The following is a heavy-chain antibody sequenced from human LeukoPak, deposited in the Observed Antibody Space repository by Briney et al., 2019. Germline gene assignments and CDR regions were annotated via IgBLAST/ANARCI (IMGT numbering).Heavy chain of an antibody. CDR3: ARAPITMVRGVALYYFDY. D-gene: IGHD3-10*01. V-gene: IGHV1-69*05. CDR1: GGTFSSYA. J-gene: IGHJ4*02. Sequence: SVRVSCKASGGTFSSYAISWVRQAPGQGLEWMGGIIPIFGTANYAQKFQGRVTITTDESTSTAYMELSSLRSEDTAVYYCARAPITMVRGVALYYFDYWGQGTLVTVSS. CDR2: IIPIFGTA.